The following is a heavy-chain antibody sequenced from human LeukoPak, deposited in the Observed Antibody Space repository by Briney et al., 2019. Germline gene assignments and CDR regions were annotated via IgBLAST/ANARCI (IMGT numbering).Heavy chain of an antibody. CDR2: IYYSGST. Sequence: SETLSLTCTVSGGSISSSNYYWGWIRQPPGKGLEWIGYIYYSGSTYYNPSLKSRVTISVDTSKNQFSLKLSSVTAADTAVYYCARAGGIAGSPYNWFDPWGQGTLVTVSS. V-gene: IGHV4-30-4*08. CDR1: GGSISSSNYY. J-gene: IGHJ5*02. D-gene: IGHD6-13*01. CDR3: ARAGGIAGSPYNWFDP.